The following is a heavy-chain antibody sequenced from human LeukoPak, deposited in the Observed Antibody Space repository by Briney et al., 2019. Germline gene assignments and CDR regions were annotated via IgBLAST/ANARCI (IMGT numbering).Heavy chain of an antibody. CDR2: IKPNSGGT. CDR1: GYTFTGYY. Sequence: ASVKVSCKASGYTFTGYYMHWVRQTPGQGLEWMGWIKPNSGGTNYAQKFQGRVTMTRDTSISTAYMELSRLRSDDTAVYYYAKDFPPEYSSSQLDYWGQGTLVTVSS. D-gene: IGHD6-6*01. CDR3: AKDFPPEYSSSQLDY. J-gene: IGHJ4*02. V-gene: IGHV1-2*02.